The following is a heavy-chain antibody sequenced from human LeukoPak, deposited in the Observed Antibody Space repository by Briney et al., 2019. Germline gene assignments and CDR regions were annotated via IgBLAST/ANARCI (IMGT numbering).Heavy chain of an antibody. D-gene: IGHD3-22*01. CDR2: IHYSGST. CDR1: GCSLSQHY. CDR3: ARIFSDSSDYYSEY. V-gene: IGHV4-59*11. Sequence: SETLSLTCSVSGCSLSQHYWRWIRQPPGKGLEWIGYIHYSGSTNYNPSLKSRVTISVDTSKNQFSLKLSSVTATDTAVFYCARIFSDSSDYYSEYWGQGTLVAVSS. J-gene: IGHJ4*02.